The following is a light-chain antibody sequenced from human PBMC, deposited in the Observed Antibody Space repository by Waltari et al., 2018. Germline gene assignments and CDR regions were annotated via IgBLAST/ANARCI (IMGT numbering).Light chain of an antibody. V-gene: IGLV1-40*01. CDR3: QSYDTGLSVV. CDR1: GSNLGAGYD. Sequence: QSVLTQPPSVSGAPGQRVSISCTGSGSNLGAGYDVHWYQQHPGKAPKLLIYGPSTRPPGVPDRYFGSRSGISASLAITARQAEDEAEYYGQSYDTGLSVVFGGGTKLTVL. CDR2: GPS. J-gene: IGLJ2*01.